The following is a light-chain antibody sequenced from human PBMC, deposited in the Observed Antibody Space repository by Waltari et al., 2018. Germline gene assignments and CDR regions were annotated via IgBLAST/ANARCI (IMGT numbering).Light chain of an antibody. CDR3: GTWDDSLSVWL. CDR1: VSNIGTNP. V-gene: IGLV1-44*01. Sequence: QSVLTQPPTGAGPPGQRVTISCSGSVSNIGTNPVMWCQHLPGTAPKLLIYSNNQRPSGVPYRFSGSKSGTSASLAISGLQSEDEADYYCGTWDDSLSVWLFGGGTKLTVL. J-gene: IGLJ3*02. CDR2: SNN.